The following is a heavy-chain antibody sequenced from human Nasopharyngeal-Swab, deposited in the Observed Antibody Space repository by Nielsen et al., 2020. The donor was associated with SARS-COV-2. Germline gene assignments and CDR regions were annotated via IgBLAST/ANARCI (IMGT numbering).Heavy chain of an antibody. CDR2: IKQSGSGQ. CDR1: GFTFNNYE. CDR3: ARYCSTTSCPRGFDY. D-gene: IGHD2-2*01. J-gene: IGHJ4*02. V-gene: IGHV3-7*01. Sequence: GESLKISCVASGFTFNNYEMNWVRQAPGKGLEWVAHIKQSGSGQYYVDSVKGRFTISRDNAKNSLSLQMNSLRAEDTAVYYCARYCSTTSCPRGFDYWGQGTLVTVSS.